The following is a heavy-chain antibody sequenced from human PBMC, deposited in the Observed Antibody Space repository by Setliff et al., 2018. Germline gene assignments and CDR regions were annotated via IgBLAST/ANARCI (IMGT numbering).Heavy chain of an antibody. V-gene: IGHV4-34*01. CDR1: GGSFSGYY. J-gene: IGHJ4*02. CDR3: ARGYGYSSGWYRVYFDY. Sequence: PSETLSLTCAVYGGSFSGYYWSWIRKPPGKGLEWIGEINHRGSTNYNPPLKSRVTISVDTSKNQFSLKLSSVTAADTAVYYCARGYGYSSGWYRVYFDYWGQGTLVTVSS. D-gene: IGHD6-19*01. CDR2: INHRGST.